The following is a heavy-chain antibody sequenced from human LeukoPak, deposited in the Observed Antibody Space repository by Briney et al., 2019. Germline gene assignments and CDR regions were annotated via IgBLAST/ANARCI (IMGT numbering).Heavy chain of an antibody. J-gene: IGHJ6*02. D-gene: IGHD3-10*01. CDR1: GFTFSSYG. Sequence: GGSLRLSCAASGFTFSSYGMHWVRQAPGKGLEWVAVKWYDGSNKYYADSVKGRFTISRDNSKNTLYLQMNSLRAEDTAVYYCARGLTGLRYYYYGMDVWGQGTTVTVSS. V-gene: IGHV3-33*01. CDR2: KWYDGSNK. CDR3: ARGLTGLRYYYYGMDV.